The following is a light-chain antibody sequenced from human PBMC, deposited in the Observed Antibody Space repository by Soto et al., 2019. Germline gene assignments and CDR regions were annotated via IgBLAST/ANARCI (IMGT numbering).Light chain of an antibody. J-gene: IGLJ2*01. CDR3: EAWDDSLNGHVV. CDR2: YTD. Sequence: QSALTQPPSASGTPGQSVTISCSGSSSNIGSNTVNWFQQLPGTAPKLLIYYTDHRASGVPDRFSGSKSGTSASLAISGLQSEDEADYYCEAWDDSLNGHVVFGGGTQLTVL. V-gene: IGLV1-44*01. CDR1: SSNIGSNT.